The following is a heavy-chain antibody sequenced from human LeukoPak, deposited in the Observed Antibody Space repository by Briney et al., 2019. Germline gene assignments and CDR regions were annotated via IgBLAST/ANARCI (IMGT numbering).Heavy chain of an antibody. V-gene: IGHV4-34*01. CDR2: INHSGST. Sequence: SETLSLTCAVYGGSFSDYYWSWIRQPPGKGLEWIGEINHSGSTNYNPSLKSRVTITVDTSKNQFSLKLSSVTAADTAVYYCAGSIAARLDYWGQGTLVTVSS. D-gene: IGHD6-6*01. CDR1: GGSFSDYY. J-gene: IGHJ4*02. CDR3: AGSIAARLDY.